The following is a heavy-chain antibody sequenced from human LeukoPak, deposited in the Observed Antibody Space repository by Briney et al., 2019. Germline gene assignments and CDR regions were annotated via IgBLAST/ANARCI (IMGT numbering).Heavy chain of an antibody. CDR3: ARGQWLPWDAFDI. V-gene: IGHV4-61*02. CDR1: GGSISSGGYF. J-gene: IGHJ3*02. CDR2: FYASGST. Sequence: SQTLSLTCTVSGGSISSGGYFWSWIRQPAGKGLEWIGRFYASGSTNYNPSLQSRVTISVDTSKNQFSLKLTSVTAADTAVYYCARGQWLPWDAFDIWGQGTMVTVSS. D-gene: IGHD6-19*01.